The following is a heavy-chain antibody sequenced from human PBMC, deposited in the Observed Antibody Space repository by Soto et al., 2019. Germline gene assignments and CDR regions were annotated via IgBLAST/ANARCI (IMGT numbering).Heavy chain of an antibody. J-gene: IGHJ4*02. V-gene: IGHV1-69*06. CDR1: GGTFSSFA. D-gene: IGHD3-10*01. Sequence: QVQLVQSGAEVKKPGSSVKVSCEASGGTFSSFAISWVRQAPGQGLEWMGGVIPIVGTPKYAERFQGRVTITADKSTSTADMDLSSLRSEDTAVYYCATATDFYVSGTDDDYFDYWGQGTLVTVSS. CDR3: ATATDFYVSGTDDDYFDY. CDR2: VIPIVGTP.